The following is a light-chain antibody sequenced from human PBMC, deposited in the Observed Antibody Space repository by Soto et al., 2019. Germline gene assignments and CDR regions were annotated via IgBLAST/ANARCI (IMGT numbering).Light chain of an antibody. Sequence: ALQMTQSPSSLSASVGDRVTITCRASQGIRNDLGWYQQRPGKAPKLLIYAASSLQSGVPSRFSGSGSGTDFTLTISSLQPEDFATYYCLQDYNYPFTFGPGTKVDIK. CDR2: AAS. J-gene: IGKJ3*01. V-gene: IGKV1-6*01. CDR1: QGIRND. CDR3: LQDYNYPFT.